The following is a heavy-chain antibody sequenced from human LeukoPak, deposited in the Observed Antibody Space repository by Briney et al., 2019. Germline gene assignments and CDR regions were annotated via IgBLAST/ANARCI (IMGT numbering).Heavy chain of an antibody. D-gene: IGHD3-10*02. CDR3: AKDGHVTYHYFHMDV. Sequence: GGSLRLSCAISGFTFNSHAMSWVRQAPGKGLEWLSCISATSGATWYADSVKGRFTISRDNSKTTLYLKMHDLRAEDTAIYYCAKDGHVTYHYFHMDVWGKGTTVTVSS. J-gene: IGHJ6*03. V-gene: IGHV3-23*01. CDR1: GFTFNSHA. CDR2: ISATSGAT.